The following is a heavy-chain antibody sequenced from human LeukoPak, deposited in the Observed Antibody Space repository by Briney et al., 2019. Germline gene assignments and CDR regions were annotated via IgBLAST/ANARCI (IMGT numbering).Heavy chain of an antibody. CDR3: ARESYRGGYYFDY. J-gene: IGHJ4*02. Sequence: GGSLRLSCAASGFTFSSYEMNWVRQAPGKELEWVSYISSSGSTIYYADSVKGRFTISRDNAKNSLYLQMNSLRAEDTAVYYCARESYRGGYYFDYWGQGTLVTVSS. D-gene: IGHD3-22*01. CDR1: GFTFSSYE. V-gene: IGHV3-48*03. CDR2: ISSSGSTI.